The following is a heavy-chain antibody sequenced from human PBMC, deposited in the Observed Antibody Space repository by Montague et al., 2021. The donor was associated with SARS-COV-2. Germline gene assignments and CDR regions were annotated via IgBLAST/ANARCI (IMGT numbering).Heavy chain of an antibody. CDR3: ARGGRGSRYHLLSGTWFDP. CDR2: INHSGST. CDR1: GGSFNDYQ. D-gene: IGHD2-2*01. Sequence: SETLSLTCAVYGGSFNDYQWSWIRQPPGKGLEWVGEINHSGSTNYNPSLKSRVTISVDTSKNQFSLKTSSVTAADTAVYYCARGGRGSRYHLLSGTWFDPWGQGTLVTVSS. V-gene: IGHV4-34*01. J-gene: IGHJ5*02.